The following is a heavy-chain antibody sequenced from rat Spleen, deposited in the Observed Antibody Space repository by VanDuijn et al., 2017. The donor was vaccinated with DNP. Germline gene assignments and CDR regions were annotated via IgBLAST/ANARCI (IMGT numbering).Heavy chain of an antibody. CDR1: GFTFSSFP. D-gene: IGHD1-5*01. Sequence: EVQLVESGGSLVQPGRSMKLSCAASGFTFSSFPMAWVRQAPTKGLEWVATISYDGGSTYYGDSVKGRFTISRDNAQDTQYLQMDSLRPEDTATYYCATSHIGTRRGWFAYWGQGTLVTVSS. CDR2: ISYDGGST. CDR3: ATSHIGTRRGWFAY. J-gene: IGHJ3*01. V-gene: IGHV5-46*01.